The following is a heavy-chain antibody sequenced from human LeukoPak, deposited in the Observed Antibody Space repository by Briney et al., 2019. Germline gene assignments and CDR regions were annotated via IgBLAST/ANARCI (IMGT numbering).Heavy chain of an antibody. CDR3: ARDRHGGRADFDY. CDR2: IYYSGST. CDR1: GGSISSYY. J-gene: IGHJ4*02. D-gene: IGHD4-23*01. Sequence: SETLSLTCTVSGGSISSYYWSWLRQPPGKGLEWVGYIYYSGSTNYNPSLKSRVTISVDTSKNQFSLKLSSVTAADTAVYYCARDRHGGRADFDYWGQGTLVTVSS. V-gene: IGHV4-59*01.